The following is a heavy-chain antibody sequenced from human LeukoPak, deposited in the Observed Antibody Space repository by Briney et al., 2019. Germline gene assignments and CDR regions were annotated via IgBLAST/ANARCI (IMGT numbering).Heavy chain of an antibody. V-gene: IGHV5-51*01. D-gene: IGHD3-10*01. J-gene: IGHJ5*02. Sequence: GESLKISCMGSGYSFTSYWIGWVRQMPGKGLEWMGIIYPGDSDTRYSPSFQGQVTISADKSISTAYLQWSSLKASDTAMYYCARRYYGSGSYYNWFDPWGQGTLVTVSS. CDR1: GYSFTSYW. CDR2: IYPGDSDT. CDR3: ARRYYGSGSYYNWFDP.